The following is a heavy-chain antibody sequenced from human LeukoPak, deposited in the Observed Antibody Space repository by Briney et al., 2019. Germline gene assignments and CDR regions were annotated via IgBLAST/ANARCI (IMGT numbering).Heavy chain of an antibody. V-gene: IGHV5-51*01. D-gene: IGHD4-23*01. J-gene: IGHJ4*02. CDR1: GYSFTSYW. CDR2: IYPGDSDT. CDR3: ARTEGPYSGNSQGDFDY. Sequence: GESLKIFCKGSGYSFTSYWIGWVRQMPGNGLEWMGIIYPGDSDTRYSPSFQGQVTISADKSISTAYLQWSSLKASDTAMYYCARTEGPYSGNSQGDFDYWGQGTLVTVSS.